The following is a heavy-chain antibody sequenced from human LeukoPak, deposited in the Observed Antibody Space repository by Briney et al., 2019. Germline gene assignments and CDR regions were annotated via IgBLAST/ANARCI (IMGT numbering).Heavy chain of an antibody. Sequence: PGGSLRLSCAASGFTFSSYAMSWVRQAPGKGLEWVSAISGSGGSTYYADSVKGRFTISRDNSKNTLYLQMNSLRAEDTAVYYCAKTLDYYDSSGYYPYWGQGTLVTVSS. V-gene: IGHV3-23*01. J-gene: IGHJ4*02. CDR3: AKTLDYYDSSGYYPY. CDR1: GFTFSSYA. D-gene: IGHD3-22*01. CDR2: ISGSGGST.